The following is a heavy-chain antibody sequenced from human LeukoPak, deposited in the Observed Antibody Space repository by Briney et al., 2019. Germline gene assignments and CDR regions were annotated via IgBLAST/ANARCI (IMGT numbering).Heavy chain of an antibody. Sequence: PSQTLSLTCTVSGGSISSGDYYWSCIRQHPGKGLEWIGYIYYSGTTYYNPSLKSRVTISLDTSKNQFSLKLSSVTAADTAVYYCARDQEDSGTDYWGQGTLVTVSS. D-gene: IGHD3-10*01. J-gene: IGHJ4*02. V-gene: IGHV4-31*03. CDR2: IYYSGTT. CDR1: GGSISSGDYY. CDR3: ARDQEDSGTDY.